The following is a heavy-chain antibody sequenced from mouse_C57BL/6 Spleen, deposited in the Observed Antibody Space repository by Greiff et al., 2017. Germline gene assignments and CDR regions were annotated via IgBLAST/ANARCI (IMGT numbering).Heavy chain of an antibody. Sequence: VQLQQPGAELVRPGSSVKLSCKASGYTFTSYWMDWVKQRPGQGLEWIGNIYPSDSETHYNQKFKDKATLTVDKSSSTAYMQLSSLTSEDSAVYYCAREGNLFFDYWGQGTTLTVSS. CDR2: IYPSDSET. CDR3: AREGNLFFDY. V-gene: IGHV1-61*01. J-gene: IGHJ2*01. D-gene: IGHD2-1*01. CDR1: GYTFTSYW.